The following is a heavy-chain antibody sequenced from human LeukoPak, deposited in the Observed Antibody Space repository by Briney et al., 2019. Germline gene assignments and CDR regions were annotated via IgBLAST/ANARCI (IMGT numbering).Heavy chain of an antibody. V-gene: IGHV3-21*01. CDR2: ISSGSRDI. D-gene: IGHD6-19*01. CDR3: ARDSSGFDAFDI. J-gene: IGHJ3*02. CDR1: GFTFSTYT. Sequence: GGSLRLSCVVSGFTFSTYTMNWVRQAPGKGLEWVSSISSGSRDIYYADSLKGRFTISRDNAKNSLYLQMNSLRAEDTAVYYCARDSSGFDAFDIWGQGTMVTVSS.